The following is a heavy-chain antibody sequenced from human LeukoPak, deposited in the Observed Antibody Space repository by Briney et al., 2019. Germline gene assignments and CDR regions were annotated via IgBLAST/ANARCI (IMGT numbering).Heavy chain of an antibody. J-gene: IGHJ4*02. D-gene: IGHD4-11*01. CDR2: ISYDGSNK. V-gene: IGHV3-30-3*02. CDR3: AKTSIYSNYGFDY. Sequence: GRSLRLSCAASGFTFSSYAMHWVRQAPGKGLEWVAVISYDGSNKYYADSVKGRFTISRDNSKNTLYLQMNSLRAEDTAVYYCAKTSIYSNYGFDYWGQGTLVTVSS. CDR1: GFTFSSYA.